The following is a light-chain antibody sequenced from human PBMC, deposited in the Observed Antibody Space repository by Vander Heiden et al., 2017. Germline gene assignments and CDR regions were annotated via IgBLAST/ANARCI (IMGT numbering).Light chain of an antibody. CDR1: QSVSSY. J-gene: IGKJ4*01. CDR3: QQRSNWPPLT. V-gene: IGKV3-11*01. CDR2: DAS. Sequence: EIVLTQSPATRSLSPGERATLSCRASQSVSSYLAWYQQKPGQAPRLLIYDASNRATGIPARFSGSGSGTDFTLTISSREPEDFAVYYCQQRSNWPPLTFGGGTKVXIK.